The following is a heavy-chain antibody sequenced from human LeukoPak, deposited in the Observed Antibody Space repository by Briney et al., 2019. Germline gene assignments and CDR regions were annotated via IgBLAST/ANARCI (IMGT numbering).Heavy chain of an antibody. V-gene: IGHV3-53*01. CDR3: AKPAKTDYADY. CDR1: GFTVSSNY. J-gene: IGHJ4*02. Sequence: GGSLRLSCAASGFTVSSNYMSWVRQAPGKGLEWVSVTYSNGRTYYADSVKGRFTISRDNSKNTLYLQMNSLRAEDTALYYCAKPAKTDYADYWGQGTLVTVSS. D-gene: IGHD1-14*01. CDR2: TYSNGRT.